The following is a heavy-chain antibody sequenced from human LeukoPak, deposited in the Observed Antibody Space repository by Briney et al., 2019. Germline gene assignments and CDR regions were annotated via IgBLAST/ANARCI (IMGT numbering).Heavy chain of an antibody. V-gene: IGHV3-9*01. CDR3: AKGNPPGTSWYYYYMDV. Sequence: GGSLRLSCAASGFTFDDYAMHWVRQAPGKGLEWVSGISWNSGSIGYADSVKGRFTISRDNAKNSLYLQMNSLRAEDTALYYCAKGNPPGTSWYYYYMDVWGKGTTVSISS. J-gene: IGHJ6*03. CDR2: ISWNSGSI. CDR1: GFTFDDYA.